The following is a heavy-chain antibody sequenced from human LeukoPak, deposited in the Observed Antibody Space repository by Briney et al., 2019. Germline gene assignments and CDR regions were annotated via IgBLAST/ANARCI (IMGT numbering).Heavy chain of an antibody. CDR1: GYTLTQLS. Sequence: ASVKVSCKVSGYTLTQLSMHWVRQAPGKGLEWMASFDPEDGETIYAQKFQGRVTMTEDTSTDTAYMELSSLRSEDTAVYYCATTKDYCQSGSPPLEYWGQGTLVSVSS. D-gene: IGHD3-10*01. CDR3: ATTKDYCQSGSPPLEY. CDR2: FDPEDGET. V-gene: IGHV1-24*01. J-gene: IGHJ4*02.